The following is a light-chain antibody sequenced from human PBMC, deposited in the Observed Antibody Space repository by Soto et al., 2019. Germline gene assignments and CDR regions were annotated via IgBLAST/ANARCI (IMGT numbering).Light chain of an antibody. V-gene: IGKV2-28*01. Sequence: EIVMTQSPVYRPVTPGEAASISCMSSHGLLHSNGYNYLDWYLQKPGQSPQLLIYLGSYRASGVPDRFSGSGSGTDFTLNISRVEAEDVGVYYCMQALQTRTFGQGTKVDIK. CDR2: LGS. J-gene: IGKJ1*01. CDR3: MQALQTRT. CDR1: HGLLHSNGYNY.